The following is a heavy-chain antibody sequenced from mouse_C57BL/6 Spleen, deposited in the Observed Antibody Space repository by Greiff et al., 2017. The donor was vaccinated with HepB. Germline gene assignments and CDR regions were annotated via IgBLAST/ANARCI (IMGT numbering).Heavy chain of an antibody. J-gene: IGHJ2*01. Sequence: EVKLQESGPGLVKPSQSLSLTCSVTGYSITSGYYWNWIRQFPGNKLEWMGYISYDGSNNYNPSLKNRISITRDTSKNQFFLKLNSVTTEDTATYYCARWANWDFYFDYWGQGTTLTVSS. CDR2: ISYDGSN. CDR3: ARWANWDFYFDY. D-gene: IGHD4-1*01. CDR1: GYSITSGYY. V-gene: IGHV3-6*01.